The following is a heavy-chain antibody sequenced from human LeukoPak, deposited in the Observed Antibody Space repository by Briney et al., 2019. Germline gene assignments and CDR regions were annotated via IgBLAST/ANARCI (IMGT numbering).Heavy chain of an antibody. CDR3: ALIGAHAWFDP. J-gene: IGHJ5*02. Sequence: GASVKVSCKASGYTFSGYYIFWVRRAPGQGLEWMGWINPNSGGTNYAPEFQGRLTMTRDTSITTAYMELSTLRSDDTAVYYCALIGAHAWFDPWGQGTLVTVSS. D-gene: IGHD3-10*01. CDR1: GYTFSGYY. V-gene: IGHV1-2*02. CDR2: INPNSGGT.